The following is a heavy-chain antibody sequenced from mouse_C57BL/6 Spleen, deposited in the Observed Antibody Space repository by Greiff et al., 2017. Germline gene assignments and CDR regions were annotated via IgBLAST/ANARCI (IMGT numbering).Heavy chain of an antibody. CDR3: ARRGEDYYAMDY. V-gene: IGHV1-42*01. Sequence: EVQLQQSGPELVKPGASVKISCKASGYSFTGYYMNWVKQSPEKSLEWIGEINPSTGGTTYNQKFKAKATLTVDKSSSTAYMQLKSLTSEDSAVYYCARRGEDYYAMDYWGQGTSVTVSS. J-gene: IGHJ4*01. CDR2: INPSTGGT. CDR1: GYSFTGYY.